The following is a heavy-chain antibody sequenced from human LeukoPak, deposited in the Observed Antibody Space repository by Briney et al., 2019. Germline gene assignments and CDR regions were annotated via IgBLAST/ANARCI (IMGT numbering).Heavy chain of an antibody. Sequence: ASVKVSCKASGYTFTSYGISWVRQAPGQGLEWTGWISAYNGNTNYAQKLQGRVTMTTDTSTSTAYMELRSLRSDDTAVYYCARDPPLRYCSSTSCYPYFDYWGQGTLVTVSS. CDR2: ISAYNGNT. D-gene: IGHD2-2*01. V-gene: IGHV1-18*01. CDR3: ARDPPLRYCSSTSCYPYFDY. J-gene: IGHJ4*02. CDR1: GYTFTSYG.